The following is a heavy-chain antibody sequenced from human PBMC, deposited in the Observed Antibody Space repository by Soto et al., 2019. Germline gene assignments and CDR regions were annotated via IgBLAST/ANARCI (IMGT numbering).Heavy chain of an antibody. CDR1: GFTFNTYA. J-gene: IGHJ3*01. Sequence: EVQLLESGGGLVQPGGSLRLSCAASGFTFNTYAMNWVRQAPGKGLEWVASISGSGGTINYADSVKGRFTTSRDTSKNTLYLQMNSLSAEDTAVYYCAKGFIVVVTAIRPDDNFDVWDQGTMVTVSS. D-gene: IGHD2-21*02. CDR2: ISGSGGTI. V-gene: IGHV3-23*01. CDR3: AKGFIVVVTAIRPDDNFDV.